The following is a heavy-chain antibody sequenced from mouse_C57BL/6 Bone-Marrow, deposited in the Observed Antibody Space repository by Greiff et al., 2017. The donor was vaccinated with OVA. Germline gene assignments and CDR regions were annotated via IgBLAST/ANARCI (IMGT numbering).Heavy chain of an antibody. D-gene: IGHD4-1*02. J-gene: IGHJ2*01. CDR1: GYAFSSSW. CDR2: IYPGDGDT. CDR3: ARGATETSFDY. Sequence: QVQLQQSGPELVKPGASVKISCKASGYAFSSSWMNWVKQRPGRGLEWIGRIYPGDGDTNYNGKFKGKATLTADKSYSTAYMQLSSLTSEDATVYFCARGATETSFDYWGQGTTLTVAS. V-gene: IGHV1-82*01.